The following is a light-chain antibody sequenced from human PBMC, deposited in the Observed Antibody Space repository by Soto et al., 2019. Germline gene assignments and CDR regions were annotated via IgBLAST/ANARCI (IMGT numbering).Light chain of an antibody. Sequence: DLQMTQSPSSLSASVGDRVTITCQASQDISNYLNWYQQKPGKAPKLLIYDASNLETGVPSRFSGSGPETDFTFTISSLQPEDTATYYCQQYDNLPLTFGPGTKVDIK. CDR1: QDISNY. CDR3: QQYDNLPLT. V-gene: IGKV1-33*01. CDR2: DAS. J-gene: IGKJ3*01.